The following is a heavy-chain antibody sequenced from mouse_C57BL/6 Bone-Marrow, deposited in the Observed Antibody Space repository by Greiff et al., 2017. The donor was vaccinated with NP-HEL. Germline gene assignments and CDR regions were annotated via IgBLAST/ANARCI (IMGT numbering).Heavy chain of an antibody. Sequence: QVQLQQPGAELVKPGASVKLSCKASGYTFTSYWMHWVKQRPGRGLEWSGRIDPNSGGTKYNEKFKSKATLTVDKPSSTAYMQLSSLTSEDSAVYYCARSGGYYDYDDYFDYWGHGTTLTVSS. J-gene: IGHJ2*01. V-gene: IGHV1-72*01. CDR2: IDPNSGGT. CDR1: GYTFTSYW. D-gene: IGHD2-4*01. CDR3: ARSGGYYDYDDYFDY.